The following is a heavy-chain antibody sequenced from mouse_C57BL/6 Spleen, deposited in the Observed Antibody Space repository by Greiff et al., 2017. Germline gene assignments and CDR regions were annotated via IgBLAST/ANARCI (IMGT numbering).Heavy chain of an antibody. CDR3: TRQLRLPAMDY. CDR1: GFTFSSYA. V-gene: IGHV5-9-1*02. Sequence: EVKVVESGEGLVKPGGSLKLSCAASGFTFSSYAMSWVRQTPEKRLEWVAYISSGGDYIYYADTVKGRFTISRDNARNTLYLQMSSLKSEDTAMYYCTRQLRLPAMDYWGQGTSVTVSS. CDR2: ISSGGDYI. D-gene: IGHD3-2*02. J-gene: IGHJ4*01.